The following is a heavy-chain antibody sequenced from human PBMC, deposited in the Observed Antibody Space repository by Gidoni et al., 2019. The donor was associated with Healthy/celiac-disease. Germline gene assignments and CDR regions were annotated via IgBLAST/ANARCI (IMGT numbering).Heavy chain of an antibody. CDR2: IYYSGST. J-gene: IGHJ4*02. V-gene: IGHV4-39*01. CDR3: ASQAGGWSTVPYDY. CDR1: GGSISSSSYY. D-gene: IGHD6-19*01. Sequence: QLQLQESGPGLVQPSETLSLTCTVSGGSISSSSYYWGWIRQPPGKGLEWIGSIYYSGSTYYNPSLKSRVTISVDTSKNQFSLKLSSVTAADTAVYYCASQAGGWSTVPYDYWGQGTLVTVSS.